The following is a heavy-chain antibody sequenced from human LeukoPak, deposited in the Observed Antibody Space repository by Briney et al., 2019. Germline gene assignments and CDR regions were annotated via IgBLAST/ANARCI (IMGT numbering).Heavy chain of an antibody. CDR3: AKDIISGYSESHWDYGMDV. Sequence: GGSLRLSCAASGFTFDDYAMHWVRQAPGKGLEWVSLISWDGGSTYYADSVKGRFTISRDNSKNSLYLQMNSLRAEDTALYYCAKDIISGYSESHWDYGMDVWGQGTTVTVSS. J-gene: IGHJ6*02. D-gene: IGHD1-26*01. CDR1: GFTFDDYA. V-gene: IGHV3-43D*03. CDR2: ISWDGGST.